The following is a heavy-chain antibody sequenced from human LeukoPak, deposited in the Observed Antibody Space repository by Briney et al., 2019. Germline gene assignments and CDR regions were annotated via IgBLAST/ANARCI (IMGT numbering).Heavy chain of an antibody. J-gene: IGHJ3*01. CDR3: AKARIAAAGTGAFDV. D-gene: IGHD6-13*01. CDR1: GFTVSSYG. Sequence: GGSLRLSCAASGFTVSSYGMTWVRQAPGKGLEWVSAFSATDGSAQYAESVKGRFTISRDNSKDSLYLQMNSLRDEDTAVYYCAKARIAAAGTGAFDVWGQGTMVTVSS. CDR2: FSATDGSA. V-gene: IGHV3-23*01.